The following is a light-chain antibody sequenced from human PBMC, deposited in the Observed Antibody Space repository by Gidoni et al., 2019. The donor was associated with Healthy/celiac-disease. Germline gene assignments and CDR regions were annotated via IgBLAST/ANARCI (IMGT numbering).Light chain of an antibody. J-gene: IGLJ2*01. CDR3: CSYTSSATVV. CDR2: NVN. CDR1: SSDVGSYDY. V-gene: IGLV2-11*01. Sequence: QSALIQPPSVSGSPGQSVTISCTGTSSDVGSYDYVSWYQQHPGTVPKPMIYNVNTQPSVVPDRFSGSKSGHTASMTISGLQAEDEADYYCCSYTSSATVVFGGGTKLTVL.